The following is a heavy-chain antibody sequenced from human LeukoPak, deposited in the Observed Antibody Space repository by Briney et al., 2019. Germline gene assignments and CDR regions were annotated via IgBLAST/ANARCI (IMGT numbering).Heavy chain of an antibody. CDR2: IYSGGST. Sequence: PGGSLRLSCAASGFTVSSNYMSWVRQAPGKGLEWVSVIYSGGSTYYADSVKGRLTISRDNSKNTLYLQMNSLRAEDTAVYYCARGPGKRGYYFDYWGQGTLVTVSS. CDR3: ARGPGKRGYYFDY. J-gene: IGHJ4*02. CDR1: GFTVSSNY. V-gene: IGHV3-66*01. D-gene: IGHD1-14*01.